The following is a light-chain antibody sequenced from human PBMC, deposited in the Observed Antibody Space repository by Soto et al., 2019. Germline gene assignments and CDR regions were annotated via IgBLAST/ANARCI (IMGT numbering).Light chain of an antibody. CDR1: QSVRNW. CDR2: QAS. V-gene: IGKV1-5*03. CDR3: QQYSTYPWT. J-gene: IGKJ1*01. Sequence: DIQMTQSPSTLSASVGVRVTITCRASQSVRNWLAWYLQSPGTAPKLLIYQASTLESGVPSRFSGNGSGTEFTLTISSLQPDDVGTYYCQQYSTYPWTFGQGTKVELK.